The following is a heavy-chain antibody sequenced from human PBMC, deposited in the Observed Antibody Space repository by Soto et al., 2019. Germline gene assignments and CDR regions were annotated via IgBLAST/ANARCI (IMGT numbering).Heavy chain of an antibody. CDR1: GYTFTSYD. CDR3: ARSYYYGSGSWKYYYYMDV. Sequence: ASVKVSCKASGYTFTSYDINWVRQATGQGLEWMGWMNPNSGNTGYAQKFQGRVTMTRNTSISTAYMELGSLRSEDTAVYYCARSYYYGSGSWKYYYYMDVWGKGTTVTVSS. J-gene: IGHJ6*03. D-gene: IGHD3-10*01. CDR2: MNPNSGNT. V-gene: IGHV1-8*01.